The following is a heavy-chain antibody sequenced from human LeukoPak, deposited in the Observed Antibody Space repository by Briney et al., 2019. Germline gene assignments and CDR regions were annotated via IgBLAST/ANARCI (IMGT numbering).Heavy chain of an antibody. CDR3: AKRWGSPYYFDY. D-gene: IGHD3-16*01. CDR2: LSASGATT. CDR1: GFTFSDHY. V-gene: IGHV3-23*01. J-gene: IGHJ4*02. Sequence: GGPLRLSCAASGFTFSDHYMDWVRQAPGKGLEWVSALSASGATTYYADSVKGRFTISRDNSKNTLYLQMNSLRAEDTAVYYCAKRWGSPYYFDYWGQGTLVTVSS.